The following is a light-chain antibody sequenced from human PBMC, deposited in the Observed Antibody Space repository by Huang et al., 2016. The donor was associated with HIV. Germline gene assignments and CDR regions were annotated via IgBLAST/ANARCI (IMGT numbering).Light chain of an antibody. CDR3: QQYDKWPPGLT. V-gene: IGKV3D-15*01. CDR2: ETS. Sequence: EIMMTQSPATLSVSPGGRATLSCRASQNVRNNFAWYQQQTGQAPRLLIYETSTRASVIPASFSCIGSATDFTLTISVLQSEDFAIYYCQQYDKWPPGLTFGGGTKVEI. J-gene: IGKJ4*01. CDR1: QNVRNN.